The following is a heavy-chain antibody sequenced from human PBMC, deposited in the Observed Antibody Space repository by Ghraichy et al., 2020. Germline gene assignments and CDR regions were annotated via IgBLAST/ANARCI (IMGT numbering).Heavy chain of an antibody. CDR1: GGSISSCGYS. D-gene: IGHD3-10*01. Sequence: SETLSLTCAVSGGSISSCGYSWSWIRQPPGKGLDWIGYFYYSGSTYYNPSLKSRVTISVYTSKNQFSLKPSSVTAADTAVYYCAREPLTYYYGPGYLGQGTLVTVSP. V-gene: IGHV4-30-4*07. CDR3: AREPLTYYYGPGY. J-gene: IGHJ4*02. CDR2: FYYSGST.